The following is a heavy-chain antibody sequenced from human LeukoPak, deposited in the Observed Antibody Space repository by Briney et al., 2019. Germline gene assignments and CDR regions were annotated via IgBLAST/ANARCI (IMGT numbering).Heavy chain of an antibody. CDR3: ARESIAAAGTPEIDY. J-gene: IGHJ4*02. V-gene: IGHV4-4*07. Sequence: SETLSLTCTVSGGSISSYYWSWIRQPAGKGLEWIGRIYTSGSTNYNPALKSRVTMSVDASKNQFSLKLSSVTAADTAVYYCARESIAAAGTPEIDYWGLGTLVTVSS. CDR2: IYTSGST. CDR1: GGSISSYY. D-gene: IGHD6-13*01.